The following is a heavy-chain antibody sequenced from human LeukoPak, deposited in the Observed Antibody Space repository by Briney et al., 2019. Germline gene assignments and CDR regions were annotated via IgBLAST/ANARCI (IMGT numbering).Heavy chain of an antibody. V-gene: IGHV4-34*01. D-gene: IGHD4-17*01. CDR1: GGSISSYY. CDR2: INHSGST. J-gene: IGHJ4*02. Sequence: PSETLSLTCTVSGGSISSYYWSWIRQPPGKGLEWIGEINHSGSTNYNPSLKSRVTISVDTSKNQFSLKLSSVTAADTAVYYCARVSAVTYYFDYWGQGTLVTVSS. CDR3: ARVSAVTYYFDY.